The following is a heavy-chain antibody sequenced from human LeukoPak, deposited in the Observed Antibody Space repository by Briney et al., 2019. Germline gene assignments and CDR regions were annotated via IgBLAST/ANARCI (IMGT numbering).Heavy chain of an antibody. CDR3: ARDRGDCTNGVCVYYYYGMDV. D-gene: IGHD2-8*01. CDR1: GFTFSTYT. J-gene: IGHJ6*02. V-gene: IGHV3-30-3*01. Sequence: GGSLRLSCAASGFTFSTYTIHWVRQAPGKGLEWVAVISYDGSTKYYADSMKGRFTISRDNSKNTLYLQMNSLRAEDTAVYYCARDRGDCTNGVCVYYYYGMDVWGHGTTVTVSS. CDR2: ISYDGSTK.